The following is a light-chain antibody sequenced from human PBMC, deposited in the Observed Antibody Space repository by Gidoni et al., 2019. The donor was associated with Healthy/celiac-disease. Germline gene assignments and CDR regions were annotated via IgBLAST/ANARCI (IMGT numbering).Light chain of an antibody. J-gene: IGKJ2*01. V-gene: IGKV2-28*01. CDR2: LGS. Sequence: DLVMTQSPLSLPVTPGEPDSISCRSSQSLLHSNGYNYLDWYLQKPGQSPQLLIYLGSNRASGVPDRFSGSGSGTDFTLKISRVEAGDVGVYYCMQALQTPYTFGQGTKLEIK. CDR3: MQALQTPYT. CDR1: QSLLHSNGYNY.